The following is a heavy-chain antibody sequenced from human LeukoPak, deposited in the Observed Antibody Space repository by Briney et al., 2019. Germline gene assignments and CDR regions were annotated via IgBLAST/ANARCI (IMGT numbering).Heavy chain of an antibody. Sequence: PSDTLSLTCTVSGGSISSLYWSWIRQPPRQALEWIGYIYSSGSTKYNPSLKSRVTMSVDTSKKQFSLKLSSVTAADTAVYFCAREGTTGWAFWGQGTLVTVSS. CDR2: IYSSGST. D-gene: IGHD1-1*01. J-gene: IGHJ4*02. CDR1: GGSISSLY. V-gene: IGHV4-59*11. CDR3: AREGTTGWAF.